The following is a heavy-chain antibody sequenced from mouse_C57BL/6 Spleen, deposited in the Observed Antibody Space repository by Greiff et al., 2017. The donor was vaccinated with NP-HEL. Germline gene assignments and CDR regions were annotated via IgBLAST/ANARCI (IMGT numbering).Heavy chain of an antibody. Sequence: QVQLQQSGPELVKPGASVKISCKASGYAFSSSWMNWVKQRPGKGLEWIGRIYPGDGDTNYNGKFKGKATLTADKSSSTAYMQLSSLTSEDSAVYFCATYSNYVNFDYWGQGTTLTVSS. CDR2: IYPGDGDT. CDR3: ATYSNYVNFDY. J-gene: IGHJ2*01. CDR1: GYAFSSSW. V-gene: IGHV1-82*01. D-gene: IGHD2-5*01.